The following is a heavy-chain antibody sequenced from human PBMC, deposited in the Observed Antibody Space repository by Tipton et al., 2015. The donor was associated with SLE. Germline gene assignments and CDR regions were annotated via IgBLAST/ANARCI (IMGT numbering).Heavy chain of an antibody. CDR3: ASRVVIAISRHAFDI. CDR2: INHSGST. D-gene: IGHD2-21*01. Sequence: LRLSCEVYGGSFSGYYWSWIRQPPGKGLEWIGEINHSGSTNNNSTLKSRATMSLDTSKNQFSLKLRSVTAADTAVYYCASRVVIAISRHAFDIWGQGTMVTVSS. CDR1: GGSFSGYY. V-gene: IGHV4-34*04. J-gene: IGHJ3*02.